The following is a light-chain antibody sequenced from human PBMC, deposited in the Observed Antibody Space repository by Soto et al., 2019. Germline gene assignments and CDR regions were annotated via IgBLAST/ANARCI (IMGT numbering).Light chain of an antibody. Sequence: DIQMTQSPSSLSASIGDRVTITCRASQTVNTYLHWYQQKPGKAPKLLIYAASNLQSGVPSRFGGSGSGTNFTLSLNSLQPEDFATYYCQQGYSNPWTFGQGTKVDIK. J-gene: IGKJ1*01. CDR1: QTVNTY. CDR3: QQGYSNPWT. V-gene: IGKV1-39*01. CDR2: AAS.